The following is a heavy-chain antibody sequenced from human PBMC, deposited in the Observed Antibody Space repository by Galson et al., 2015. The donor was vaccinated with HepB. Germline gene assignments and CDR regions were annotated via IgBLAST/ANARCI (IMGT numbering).Heavy chain of an antibody. Sequence: SVKVSCKASGGTFSSYAISWVRQAPGQGLEWMGGIIPIFGTANYAQKFQGRVTITADESTSTAYMELSGLRSEDTAVYYCARGWVGSSPSPGLYYFDYWGQGTLVTVSS. D-gene: IGHD6-6*01. CDR2: IIPIFGTA. CDR1: GGTFSSYA. V-gene: IGHV1-69*13. J-gene: IGHJ4*02. CDR3: ARGWVGSSPSPGLYYFDY.